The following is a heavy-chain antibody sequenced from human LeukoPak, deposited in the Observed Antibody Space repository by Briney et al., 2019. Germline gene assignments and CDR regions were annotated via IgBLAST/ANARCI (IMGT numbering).Heavy chain of an antibody. CDR1: GGTFSSYA. J-gene: IGHJ4*02. CDR3: ASKRGYSCGFDY. V-gene: IGHV1-69*13. CDR2: IIPIFGTA. Sequence: SVKVSCKASGGTFSSYAISWVRQAPGQGLEWMGGIIPIFGTANYAQKFQGRVTITADESTNTAYMELSSLRSEDTAVYYCASKRGYSCGFDYWGQGTLVTVSS. D-gene: IGHD5-18*01.